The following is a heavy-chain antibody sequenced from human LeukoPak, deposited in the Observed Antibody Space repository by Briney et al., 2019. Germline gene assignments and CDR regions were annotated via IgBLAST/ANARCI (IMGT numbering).Heavy chain of an antibody. CDR1: GFTFSNAW. CDR2: IKSKAYGGTT. V-gene: IGHV3-15*01. CDR3: TREEVGDCSGGSCYSDY. J-gene: IGHJ4*02. D-gene: IGHD2-15*01. Sequence: GGSLRLSCAASGFTFSNAWMSWVRQAPGKGLEWVGRIKSKAYGGTTEYAASVKGRFTISRDDSKSIAYLQMNSLKTEDTAVYYCTREEVGDCSGGSCYSDYWGQGTLVTVSS.